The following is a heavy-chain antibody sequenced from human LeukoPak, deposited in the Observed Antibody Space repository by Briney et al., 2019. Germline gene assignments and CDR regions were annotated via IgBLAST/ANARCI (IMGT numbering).Heavy chain of an antibody. V-gene: IGHV4-39*07. CDR3: ARDAYYYGHPVNWFDP. CDR1: GGSISSSSYY. D-gene: IGHD3-10*01. J-gene: IGHJ5*02. CDR2: IYTSGST. Sequence: SETLSLTCTVSGGSISSSSYYWGWIRQPPGKGLEWIGRIYTSGSTNYNPSLKSRVTMSVDTSKNQFSLKLSSVTAADTAVYYCARDAYYYGHPVNWFDPWGQGTLVTVSS.